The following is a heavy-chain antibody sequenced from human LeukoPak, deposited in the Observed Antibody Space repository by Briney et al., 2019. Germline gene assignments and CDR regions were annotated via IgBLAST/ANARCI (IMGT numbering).Heavy chain of an antibody. CDR3: ARFRDNYGDYPRDYYYYYMDV. J-gene: IGHJ6*03. Sequence: ASVKVSCKASGYTFTSYGISSVRQAPGQGLVLMGWISAYNGNTNYAQKLQGRVTMTTDTSTSTAYMELRSLRSDDTAVYYCARFRDNYGDYPRDYYYYYMDVWGKGTTVTVSS. CDR2: ISAYNGNT. D-gene: IGHD4-17*01. CDR1: GYTFTSYG. V-gene: IGHV1-18*01.